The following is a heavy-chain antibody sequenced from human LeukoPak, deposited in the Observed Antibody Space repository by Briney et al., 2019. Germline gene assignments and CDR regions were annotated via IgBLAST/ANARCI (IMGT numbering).Heavy chain of an antibody. CDR1: GFTFSSYG. J-gene: IGHJ6*03. V-gene: IGHV3-30*02. CDR2: IRYDGSNK. CDR3: AKERTLYYYYMDV. D-gene: IGHD2-2*01. Sequence: GGSLRLSCAASGFTFSSYGMHWVRQAPGKGLEWVAFIRYDGSNKYYADSVKGRFTISRDNSKNTLYLQMNSLRAEDTAVYYCAKERTLYYYYMDVWGKGTAVTVSS.